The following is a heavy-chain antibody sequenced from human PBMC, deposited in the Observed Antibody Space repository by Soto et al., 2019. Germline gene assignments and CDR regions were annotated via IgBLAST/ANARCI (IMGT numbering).Heavy chain of an antibody. Sequence: SETLSLTCTVSGGSISSDYWSWIRQPPGKRLEWIGYMKYSGSTSYNPSLKSRVTISVDTSKNQFSLKLNSVTAADMAVYYCARVSPSYSTGWYYFDYWGQGTLVT. CDR1: GGSISSDY. V-gene: IGHV4-59*01. CDR3: ARVSPSYSTGWYYFDY. J-gene: IGHJ4*02. CDR2: MKYSGST. D-gene: IGHD6-19*01.